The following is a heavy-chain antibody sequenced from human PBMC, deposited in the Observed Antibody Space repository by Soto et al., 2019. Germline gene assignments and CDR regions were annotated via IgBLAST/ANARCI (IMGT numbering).Heavy chain of an antibody. CDR2: ISSGSGNI. V-gene: IGHV3-48*04. CDR3: ARTYGTGSLNWFDP. CDR1: GFIFSSYD. D-gene: IGHD3-10*01. J-gene: IGHJ5*02. Sequence: PGGSLRLSCAASGFIFSSYDMCWVRQAPGKGLEWVSYISSGSGNILYADSVKGRFTISRDNAKNSLYLQMNSLRAEDTAVYYCARTYGTGSLNWFDPWGQGTLVTVSS.